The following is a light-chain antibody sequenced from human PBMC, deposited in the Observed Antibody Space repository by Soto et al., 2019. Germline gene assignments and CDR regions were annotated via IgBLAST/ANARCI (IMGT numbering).Light chain of an antibody. CDR2: GAS. J-gene: IGKJ5*01. CDR1: QSVSRY. V-gene: IGKV1-39*01. Sequence: PSSLSASIGDRVTRTCRASQSVSRYLNWYQQEPGKAPKLLIYGASTLQRGVPSRFSGSGSGTDFTLTISSLQPEDFTTYYCQQNYNTLITFGQGTRLEI. CDR3: QQNYNTLIT.